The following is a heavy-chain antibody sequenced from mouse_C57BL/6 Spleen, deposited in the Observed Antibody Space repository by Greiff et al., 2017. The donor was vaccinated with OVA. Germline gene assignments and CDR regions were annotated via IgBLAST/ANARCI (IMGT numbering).Heavy chain of an antibody. J-gene: IGHJ1*03. CDR3: ARGNLIGYFDV. CDR2: ISYDGSN. Sequence: ESGPGLVKPSQSLSLTCSVTGYSITSGYYWNWIRQFPGNKLEWMGYISYDGSNNYNPSLKNRISITRDTSKNQFFLKLNSVTTEDTATYYCARGNLIGYFDVWGTGTTVTVSS. D-gene: IGHD2-4*01. V-gene: IGHV3-6*01. CDR1: GYSITSGYY.